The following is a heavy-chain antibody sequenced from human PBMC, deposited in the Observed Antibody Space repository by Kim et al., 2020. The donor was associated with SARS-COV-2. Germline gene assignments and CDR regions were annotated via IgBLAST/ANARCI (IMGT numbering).Heavy chain of an antibody. CDR2: ISSSSSSTI. J-gene: IGHJ4*02. CDR1: GFTFSSYS. D-gene: IGHD2-2*01. CDR3: ARDVPSSRYCSSTSCYLGWR. V-gene: IGHV3-48*02. Sequence: GGSLRLSCAASGFTFSSYSMNWVRQAPGKGLEWVSYISSSSSSTIYYADSVKGRFTISRDNAKNSLYLQMNSLRDEDTAVYYCARDVPSSRYCSSTSCYLGWRWGQGTLVTVSS.